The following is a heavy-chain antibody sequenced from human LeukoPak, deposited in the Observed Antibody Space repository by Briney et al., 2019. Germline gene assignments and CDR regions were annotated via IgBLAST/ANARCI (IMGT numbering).Heavy chain of an antibody. CDR3: ASGAYCGGDCYSHLDY. D-gene: IGHD2-21*02. CDR2: INAGNGNT. CDR1: GYTFTSYA. V-gene: IGHV1-3*01. J-gene: IGHJ4*02. Sequence: ASVKVSCKASGYTFTSYAMHWVRQAPGQRLEWMGWINAGNGNTKYSQKFQGRVTITRDTSASTAYMELSSLRSEDTAVYYCASGAYCGGDCYSHLDYWGQGTLVTVSS.